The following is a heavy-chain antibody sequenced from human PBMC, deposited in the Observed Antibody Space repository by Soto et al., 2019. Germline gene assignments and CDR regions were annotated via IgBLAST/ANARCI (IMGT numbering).Heavy chain of an antibody. CDR3: ARDIAVGRDYYYGMDV. V-gene: IGHV3-30*03. CDR2: ISYDGSNK. Sequence: GGSLRLSCAASGFTFSSYGMHWVRQAPGKGLEWVAVISYDGSNKYYADSVKGRFTISRDNSKNTLYLQMNSLRAEDTAVYYCARDIAVGRDYYYGMDVWGQGTTVTVSS. D-gene: IGHD6-19*01. J-gene: IGHJ6*02. CDR1: GFTFSSYG.